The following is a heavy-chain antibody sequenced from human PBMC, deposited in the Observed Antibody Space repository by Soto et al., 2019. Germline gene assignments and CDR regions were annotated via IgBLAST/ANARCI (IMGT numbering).Heavy chain of an antibody. D-gene: IGHD2-15*01. J-gene: IGHJ4*02. V-gene: IGHV4-30-4*01. CDR2: IYYSGST. CDR1: GGSISSGDYY. Sequence: QVQLQESGPGLVKPSQTLSLTCTVSGGSISSGDYYWSWIRQPPGKGLEWIGYIYYSGSTYYNPSLKSRVTISVDTSENQFSLKLSSVTAADTAVYYCARLGVVAATYFDYWGQGTLVTVSS. CDR3: ARLGVVAATYFDY.